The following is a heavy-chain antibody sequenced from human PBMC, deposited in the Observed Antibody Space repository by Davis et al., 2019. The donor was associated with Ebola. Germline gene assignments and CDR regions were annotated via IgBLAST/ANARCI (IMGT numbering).Heavy chain of an antibody. CDR3: ARFGSAWSRSY. CDR1: GFTFSRYW. CDR2: INTDGSFT. Sequence: PGGSLRLSCAASGFTFSRYWVHWVRQPPGKGLEWVARINTDGSFTGYVESVKGRFTIYRDNAKNTLYLQMNSLRVEDTAVYFCARFGSAWSRSYWGQGTLVTVSS. J-gene: IGHJ4*02. D-gene: IGHD6-19*01. V-gene: IGHV3-74*01.